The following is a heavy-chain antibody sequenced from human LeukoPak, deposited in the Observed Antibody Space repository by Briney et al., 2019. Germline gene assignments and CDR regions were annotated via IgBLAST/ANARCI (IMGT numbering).Heavy chain of an antibody. V-gene: IGHV1-69*13. CDR2: IIPIFGTA. D-gene: IGHD4-17*01. J-gene: IGHJ4*02. CDR1: GGTFSSYA. Sequence: SETVSCKASGGTFSSYAISWVRQAPGQGLEWMGGIIPIFGTANYAQKFQGRVTITADESTSTAYMELSSLRSEDTAVYYCASLHDYGDQPAQFDYWGQGTLVTVSS. CDR3: ASLHDYGDQPAQFDY.